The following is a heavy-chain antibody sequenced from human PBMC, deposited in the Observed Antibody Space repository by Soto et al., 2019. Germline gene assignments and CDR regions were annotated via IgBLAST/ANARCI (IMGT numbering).Heavy chain of an antibody. V-gene: IGHV1-69*13. J-gene: IGHJ6*02. Sequence: ASVKVSCKASGGTFSSYAISWVRQAPGQGLEWMGGIIPIFGTANYAQKFQGRVTITADESTSTACMELSSLRSEDTAVYYCASPFQNSSSWYKNYGMDVWGQGTTVTVSS. CDR1: GGTFSSYA. D-gene: IGHD6-13*01. CDR2: IIPIFGTA. CDR3: ASPFQNSSSWYKNYGMDV.